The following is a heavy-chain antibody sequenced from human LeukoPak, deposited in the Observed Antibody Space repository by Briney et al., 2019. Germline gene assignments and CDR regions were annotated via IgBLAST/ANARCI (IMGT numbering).Heavy chain of an antibody. D-gene: IGHD2-21*01. J-gene: IGHJ3*02. CDR2: IWYDGSNK. Sequence: GGSLRLSCAASGFTFSSYGMHWVRQAPGKGLEWVAVIWYDGSNKYYADSVKGRFTISRDNSKNPLYLQMNSLRAEDKAVYYCARNVIPNRQLDAFDIWARGTMDTV. V-gene: IGHV3-33*01. CDR1: GFTFSSYG. CDR3: ARNVIPNRQLDAFDI.